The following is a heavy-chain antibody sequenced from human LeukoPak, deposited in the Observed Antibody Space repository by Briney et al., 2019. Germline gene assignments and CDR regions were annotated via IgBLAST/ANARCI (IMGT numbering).Heavy chain of an antibody. CDR1: GGSISSSSYY. J-gene: IGHJ4*02. CDR3: ARQLNCSGGSCYSFGGPFGY. CDR2: IYYSGST. Sequence: SETLSLTCTVSGGSISSSSYYWGWIRQPPGKGLEWIGSIYYSGSTYYNPSLKSRVTISVDTSKNQFSLKLSSVTAADTAVYYCARQLNCSGGSCYSFGGPFGYWGQGTLVTVSS. D-gene: IGHD2-15*01. V-gene: IGHV4-39*01.